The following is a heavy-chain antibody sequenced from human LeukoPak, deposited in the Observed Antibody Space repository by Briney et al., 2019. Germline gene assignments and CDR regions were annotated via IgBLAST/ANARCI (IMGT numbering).Heavy chain of an antibody. J-gene: IGHJ4*02. CDR1: GGSISSYY. CDR2: IYYIGNT. V-gene: IGHV4-59*01. D-gene: IGHD3-16*01. CDR3: ARVEKGGDHYFDY. Sequence: PSETLSLTCTVSGGSISSYYWSWLRQPPGKGLEWIGYIYYIGNTNYNPSLKSRVTISVDTSKNQFSLKLSSVTAADTAVYYRARVEKGGDHYFDYWGQGTLVTVSS.